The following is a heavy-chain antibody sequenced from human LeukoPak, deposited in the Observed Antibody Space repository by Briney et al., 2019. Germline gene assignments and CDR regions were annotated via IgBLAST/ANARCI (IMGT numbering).Heavy chain of an antibody. Sequence: SETLPLTCTVSGGSISSSSYYWNWIRQPPGKGLEWIGGIYYSGRTYYNPSLKSRVTISVDTSKNQFSLKLSSVTAADTAVYYCAGDGSSADYWGQGTLVTVSS. CDR1: GGSISSSSYY. J-gene: IGHJ4*02. CDR2: IYYSGRT. V-gene: IGHV4-39*01. D-gene: IGHD6-6*01. CDR3: AGDGSSADY.